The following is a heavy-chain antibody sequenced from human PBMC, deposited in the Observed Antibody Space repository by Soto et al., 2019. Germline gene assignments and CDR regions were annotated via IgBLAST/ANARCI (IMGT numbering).Heavy chain of an antibody. Sequence: GESLKISCAASGFTFDDYAMHWVRQAPGKGLEWVSLISWDGGSTYYADSVKGRLTISRDNSKNSLYQQMNSLRAEDTVLYCVRKGDSISRPGANCFDHWGQGTLVTVSS. CDR2: ISWDGGST. CDR1: GFTFDDYA. CDR3: RKGDSISRPGANCFDH. J-gene: IGHJ5*02. D-gene: IGHD6-13*01. V-gene: IGHV3-43D*03.